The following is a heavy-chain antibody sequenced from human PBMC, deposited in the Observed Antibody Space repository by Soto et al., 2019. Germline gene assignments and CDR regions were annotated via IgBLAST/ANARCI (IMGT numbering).Heavy chain of an antibody. CDR1: GFTFSNAW. J-gene: IGHJ4*02. CDR2: IKGKPDGGTT. V-gene: IGHV3-15*07. D-gene: IGHD3-10*01. Sequence: GGSLRLSCAASGFTFSNAWMNWVRQAPGKGLEWVGRIKGKPDGGTTDYAAPVKGRFTISRDDSKNTLYQQMNSLKTEDTAMYYCALTPTYGSGSYFGNLWGQGTLVTVSS. CDR3: ALTPTYGSGSYFGNL.